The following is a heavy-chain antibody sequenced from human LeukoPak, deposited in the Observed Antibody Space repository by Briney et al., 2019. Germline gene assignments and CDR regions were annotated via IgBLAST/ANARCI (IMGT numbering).Heavy chain of an antibody. CDR2: INQYGNAK. Sequence: GGSLRLSCAASGFTFSSYWMSWVRQAPGKGLEWVANINQYGNAKSYVDSVKGRFTISRDNAKNSLYLQMNSLRAEDTSVYYCARVNPDYGDNHFDFWGQGTLVTVSS. CDR3: ARVNPDYGDNHFDF. J-gene: IGHJ4*02. D-gene: IGHD4-17*01. CDR1: GFTFSSYW. V-gene: IGHV3-7*01.